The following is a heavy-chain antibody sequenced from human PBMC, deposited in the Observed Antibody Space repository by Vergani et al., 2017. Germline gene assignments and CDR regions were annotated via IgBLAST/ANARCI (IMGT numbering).Heavy chain of an antibody. CDR3: AATDTAMAR. V-gene: IGHV1-46*01. CDR2: INPSGGST. CDR1: GYTFTSYA. J-gene: IGHJ4*02. Sequence: QVQLVQSGAEVKKPGASVKVSCKASGYTFTSYAMNWVRQAPGQGLEWMGIINPSGGSTSYAQKFQGRVTMTRDTSTSTVYMELSSLRSEDTAVYYCAATDTAMARWGQGTLVTVSS. D-gene: IGHD5-18*01.